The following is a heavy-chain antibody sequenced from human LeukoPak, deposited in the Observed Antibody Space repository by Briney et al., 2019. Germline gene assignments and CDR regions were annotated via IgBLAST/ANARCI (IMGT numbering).Heavy chain of an antibody. CDR3: TRRHDYGDYLNWFDP. D-gene: IGHD4-17*01. CDR2: IKSKTDGGTT. J-gene: IGHJ5*02. Sequence: GGSLRLSCAASEFTFSNAWMSWVRQAPGKGLEWVGRIKSKTDGGTTDYAAPVKGRFTISRDDSKTTLYLQMNSLKTEDTAVYYCTRRHDYGDYLNWFDPWGQGTLVTVSS. V-gene: IGHV3-15*01. CDR1: EFTFSNAW.